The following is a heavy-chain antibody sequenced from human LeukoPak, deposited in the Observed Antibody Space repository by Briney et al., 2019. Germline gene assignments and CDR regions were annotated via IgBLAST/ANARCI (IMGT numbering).Heavy chain of an antibody. D-gene: IGHD3-22*01. J-gene: IGHJ4*02. CDR2: INPNSGGT. V-gene: IGHV1-2*02. CDR1: GYTFTGYY. Sequence: ASVKVSCKASGYTFTGYYMHWVRQAPGQGLEWMGWINPNSGGTNYAQKFQGRVTMTRDTSISTAYMELSRLRSDDTAVYYCASTDYYDSSGYYHWGQGTLVTASS. CDR3: ASTDYYDSSGYYH.